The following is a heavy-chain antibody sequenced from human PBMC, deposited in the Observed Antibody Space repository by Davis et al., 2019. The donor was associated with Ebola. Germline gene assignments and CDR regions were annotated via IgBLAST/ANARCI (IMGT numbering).Heavy chain of an antibody. CDR2: ISYDGSNK. J-gene: IGHJ6*02. D-gene: IGHD5-18*01. V-gene: IGHV3-30*18. CDR3: AKDRGIQLWLRNYYYYGMDV. CDR1: GFTFSSYG. Sequence: GESLKISCAASGFTFSSYGMHWVRQAPGKGLEWVAVISYDGSNKYYADSVKGRFTISRDNSKNTLYLQMNSLRAEDTAVYYCAKDRGIQLWLRNYYYYGMDVWGQGTTVTVSS.